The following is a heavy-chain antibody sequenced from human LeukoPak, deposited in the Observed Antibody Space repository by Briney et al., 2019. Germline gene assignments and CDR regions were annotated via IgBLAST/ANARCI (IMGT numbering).Heavy chain of an antibody. J-gene: IGHJ4*02. CDR1: GFTFSSYW. Sequence: PGGSLRLSCAASGFTFSSYWMSWVRQAPGKGLEWVANIKQDESEKYYVDSVKGRFTISRDNAKNSLYLQMNSLRAEDTAVYYCAREHEDIVVVPAAMNDYWGQGTLVTVSS. D-gene: IGHD2-2*01. V-gene: IGHV3-7*01. CDR3: AREHEDIVVVPAAMNDY. CDR2: IKQDESEK.